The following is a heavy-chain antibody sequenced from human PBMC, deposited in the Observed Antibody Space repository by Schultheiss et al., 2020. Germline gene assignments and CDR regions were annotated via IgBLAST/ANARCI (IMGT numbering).Heavy chain of an antibody. V-gene: IGHV3-21*05. CDR3: ASLAPIAAAGDWFDP. D-gene: IGHD6-13*01. CDR1: GFTFKTYS. J-gene: IGHJ5*02. CDR2: ISSSSSYI. Sequence: GESLKISCAASGFTFKTYSMNWVRQAPGKGLEWVSYISSSSSYIYYADSVKGRFTIPRDNAKNSLYLQMNSLRAEDTAVYYCASLAPIAAAGDWFDPWGQGTLVTVSS.